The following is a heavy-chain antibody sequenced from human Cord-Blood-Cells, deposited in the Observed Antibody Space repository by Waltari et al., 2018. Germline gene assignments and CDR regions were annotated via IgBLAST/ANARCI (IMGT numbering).Heavy chain of an antibody. D-gene: IGHD6-6*01. CDR1: GGTFSSYA. Sequence: QVQLVQSGAEVKKPGSSVKVSCKASGGTFSSYAISWVRQAPGTGLEWMGGIIPIFGTANYAQKFQGRVTITADESTSTAYMELSSLRSEDTAVYYCARSPITIAARPAPYYFDYWGQGTLVTVSS. CDR2: IIPIFGTA. CDR3: ARSPITIAARPAPYYFDY. J-gene: IGHJ4*02. V-gene: IGHV1-69*01.